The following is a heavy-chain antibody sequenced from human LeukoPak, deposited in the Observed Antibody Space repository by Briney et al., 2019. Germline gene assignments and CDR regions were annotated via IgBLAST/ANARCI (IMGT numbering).Heavy chain of an antibody. V-gene: IGHV3-23*01. CDR2: ISGSGGST. Sequence: GGSLRLSCAASGFTFSSYAMSWVRQAPGKGLEWVSAISGSGGSTYYADSVKGRFTISRDNAKNSLYLQMNSLRAEDTALYYCARGYYDILTGYYEDYYYMDVWGKGTTVTVSS. D-gene: IGHD3-9*01. CDR3: ARGYYDILTGYYEDYYYMDV. J-gene: IGHJ6*03. CDR1: GFTFSSYA.